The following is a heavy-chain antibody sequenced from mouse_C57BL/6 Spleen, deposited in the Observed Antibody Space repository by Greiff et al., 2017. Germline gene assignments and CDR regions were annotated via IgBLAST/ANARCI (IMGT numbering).Heavy chain of an antibody. J-gene: IGHJ1*03. Sequence: GGGLVQPKGSLKLSCAASGFSFNTYAMNWVRQAPGKGLEWVARIRSKSNNYVTYYADSVKDRFTISRDDSESMLYLQMNNLKTEDTAMYYCVRHIDGYSPYWYFDVWGTGTTVTVSS. CDR2: IRSKSNNYVT. CDR3: VRHIDGYSPYWYFDV. CDR1: GFSFNTYA. D-gene: IGHD2-3*01. V-gene: IGHV10-1*01.